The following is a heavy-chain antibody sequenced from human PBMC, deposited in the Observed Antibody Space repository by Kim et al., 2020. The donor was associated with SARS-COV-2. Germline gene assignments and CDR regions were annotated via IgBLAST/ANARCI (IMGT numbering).Heavy chain of an antibody. J-gene: IGHJ4*02. Sequence: GGSLRLSCVASGLTFRTSWMHWVRQTPGKGLIWVSHINGDGTATSYADSVRGRFTISRDNAKNTLYLQMNSLTVEDTAVYYCARDNDWSYDYWGQRTLVSVSS. V-gene: IGHV3-74*01. D-gene: IGHD3-9*01. CDR3: ARDNDWSYDY. CDR2: INGDGTAT. CDR1: GLTFRTSW.